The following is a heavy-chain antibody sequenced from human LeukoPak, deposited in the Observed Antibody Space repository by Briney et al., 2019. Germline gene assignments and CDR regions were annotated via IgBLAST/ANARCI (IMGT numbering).Heavy chain of an antibody. CDR2: INHSGST. CDR1: GGSFSGYY. Sequence: PSETLSLTCAVYGGSFSGYYWSWIRQPPGKGLEWIGEINHSGSTNYNPSLKSRVTISVDTSKNQFSLKLSSVTAADTAVYYCARVRPTIFGVNYYYGMDVWGQGTTVTVSS. D-gene: IGHD3-3*01. V-gene: IGHV4-34*01. J-gene: IGHJ6*02. CDR3: ARVRPTIFGVNYYYGMDV.